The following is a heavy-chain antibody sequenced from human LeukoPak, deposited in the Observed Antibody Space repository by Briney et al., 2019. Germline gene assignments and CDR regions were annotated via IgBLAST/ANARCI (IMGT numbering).Heavy chain of an antibody. CDR2: ISYDGSNK. D-gene: IGHD3-10*01. V-gene: IGHV3-30*04. CDR1: GFPFSSYA. CDR3: AREPYYYGSGSYYPYFGDY. Sequence: PGGSLRLSWAASGFPFSSYAMHWVRQAPGEGLGGVAVISYDGSNKYYADSVKGRFTIPRDNSKNTLYLKMNSLRATDTAAYYCAREPYYYGSGSYYPYFGDYWGQGTLVTVSS. J-gene: IGHJ4*02.